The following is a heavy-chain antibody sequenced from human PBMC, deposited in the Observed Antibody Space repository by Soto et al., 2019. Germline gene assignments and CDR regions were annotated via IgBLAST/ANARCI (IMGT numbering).Heavy chain of an antibody. CDR2: IGNRGTGI. D-gene: IGHD6-13*01. CDR3: ARDLRAVGMASRFDP. Sequence: GGSLRLSCAAAGFTFGDYYMTWIRQAPGKGLEWVSFIGNRGTGIYYADSVKGRFTIFRDNAKNSLYLQMNSLRAEDTAMYYCARDLRAVGMASRFDPWGQGTLVTVSS. V-gene: IGHV3-11*01. J-gene: IGHJ5*02. CDR1: GFTFGDYY.